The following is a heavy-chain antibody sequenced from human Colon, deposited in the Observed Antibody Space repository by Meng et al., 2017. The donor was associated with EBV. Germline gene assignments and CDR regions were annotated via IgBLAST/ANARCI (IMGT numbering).Heavy chain of an antibody. V-gene: IGHV4-30-4*01. CDR3: TTYAVGAGGRGY. Sequence: QLQRSGAGPGLVKPSQTLSLPFVVSGDFISSGNYHWSWIRQAPGKGLEWIGHSESTSYNPSLRSRVVISVDTAKNQFSLRLDSVTAADTAVYYCTTYAVGAGGRGYWGPGTLVTVSS. CDR2: HSEST. CDR1: GDFISSGNYH. J-gene: IGHJ4*02. D-gene: IGHD2-15*01.